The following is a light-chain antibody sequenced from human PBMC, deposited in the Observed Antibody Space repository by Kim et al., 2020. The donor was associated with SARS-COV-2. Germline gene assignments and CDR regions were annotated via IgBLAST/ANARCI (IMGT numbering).Light chain of an antibody. J-gene: IGKJ1*01. V-gene: IGKV1-27*01. CDR1: QGISNY. Sequence: AAVGDTVTITCRASQGISNYLAWYQQKPGKVPKVLIFGASALQSGVPSRFSGSGSGTDFTLTISSLQPEDVATYYCQKYNGAPWTFGQGTKVDIK. CDR2: GAS. CDR3: QKYNGAPWT.